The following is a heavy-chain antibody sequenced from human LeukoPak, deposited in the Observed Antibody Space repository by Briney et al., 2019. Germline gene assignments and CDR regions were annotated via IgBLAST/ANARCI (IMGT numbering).Heavy chain of an antibody. CDR2: ISYDGSNK. Sequence: GGSLRLSCGVSGFTFSRYGMHGGGQAPGKGREGGAVISYDGSNKYYADSVKGRFTISRDNSKNTLYLQMNSLRAEDTAVYYCARGGYSYGSVKDFDYWGQGTLVTVSS. D-gene: IGHD5-18*01. CDR1: GFTFSRYG. V-gene: IGHV3-30*19. J-gene: IGHJ4*02. CDR3: ARGGYSYGSVKDFDY.